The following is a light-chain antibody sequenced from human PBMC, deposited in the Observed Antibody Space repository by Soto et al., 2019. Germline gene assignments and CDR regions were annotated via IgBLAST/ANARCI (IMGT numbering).Light chain of an antibody. CDR1: SSDVGSYDR. CDR3: SSYTSSSTYV. V-gene: IGLV2-18*02. J-gene: IGLJ1*01. Sequence: QSVLTQPPSVSGSPGQSVTISCTGTSSDVGSYDRVSWYQQPPGTAPKLMIYEVSDRPSGVPDRFSGSKSGNTASLTISGLQAEDEADDYCSSYTSSSTYVFGTGTKVTVL. CDR2: EVS.